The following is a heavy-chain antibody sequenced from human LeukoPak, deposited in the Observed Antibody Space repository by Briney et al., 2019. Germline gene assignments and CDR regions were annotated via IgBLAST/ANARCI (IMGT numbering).Heavy chain of an antibody. CDR3: AKDQGPYSYGYLDY. V-gene: IGHV3-23*01. J-gene: IGHJ4*02. D-gene: IGHD5-18*01. CDR2: ISGSGGST. CDR1: GFTFSSYA. Sequence: PGGSLRLSCAASGFTFSSYAMSWVRQAPGKGLEWVSAISGSGGSTYYADSVKGRFTISRDNSKNTLYLQMNSLRVEDTAVYYCAKDQGPYSYGYLDYWGQGTLVTVSS.